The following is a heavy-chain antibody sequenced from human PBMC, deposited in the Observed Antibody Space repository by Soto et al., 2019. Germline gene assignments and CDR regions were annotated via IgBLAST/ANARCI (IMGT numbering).Heavy chain of an antibody. CDR3: VRDSHGDY. CDR2: IDHDGPT. CDR1: GFTFSNYW. J-gene: IGHJ4*02. Sequence: EVQLVESGGGLVQPRGSLRLSCAGSGFTFSNYWMHWVRQAPGKGLEWVSRIDHDGPTDYADSVRGRFTNSRDNAENTMYLQMNSLRPEDTAVYYCVRDSHGDYWGQGTLVTVSS. V-gene: IGHV3-74*01.